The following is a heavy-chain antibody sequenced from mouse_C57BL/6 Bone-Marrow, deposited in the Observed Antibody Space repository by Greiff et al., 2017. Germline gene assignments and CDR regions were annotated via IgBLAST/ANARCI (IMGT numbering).Heavy chain of an antibody. J-gene: IGHJ3*01. V-gene: IGHV1-62-3*01. Sequence: VQLQEPGAELVKPGASVKLSCTASGYTFTSYWMHWVKQRPGRGLEWIGRIDPDGGGTKYPEKFKSKATLTVDKASSTAYMQLSSLTSEDSAVYYCAAAYYCPPRFAYWGQGTLVTVAA. CDR2: IDPDGGGT. CDR1: GYTFTSYW. CDR3: AAAYYCPPRFAY. D-gene: IGHD1-1*01.